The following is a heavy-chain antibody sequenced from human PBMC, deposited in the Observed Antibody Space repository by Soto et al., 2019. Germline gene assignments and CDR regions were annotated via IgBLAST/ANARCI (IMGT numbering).Heavy chain of an antibody. J-gene: IGHJ4*02. CDR2: ISYDGSNK. D-gene: IGHD2-8*01. V-gene: IGHV3-30-3*01. Sequence: QGELVESGGGVVQPGRSPRLSCAASGFTFSRYAMHWVRQAPGKGLEWVAVISYDGSNKYYADSVKGRFTISRDNAKNKLYLQINSLRAEDMALYYCARSLGDCTNGVCYGGSDYWGQGTLVTVSS. CDR1: GFTFSRYA. CDR3: ARSLGDCTNGVCYGGSDY.